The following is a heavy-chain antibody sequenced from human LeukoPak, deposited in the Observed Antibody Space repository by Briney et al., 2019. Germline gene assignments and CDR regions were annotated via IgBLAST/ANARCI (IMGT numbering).Heavy chain of an antibody. Sequence: SETLSFTCTVSGGSISSYYWSWIRQPPGKGLEWIGYIYYSGSTNYNPSLKSRVTISVDTSKNQFSLKLSSVTTADTAVYYCARQGYYDSSGYYRDYWGQGTLVTVSS. D-gene: IGHD3-22*01. V-gene: IGHV4-59*08. CDR2: IYYSGST. CDR1: GGSISSYY. CDR3: ARQGYYDSSGYYRDY. J-gene: IGHJ4*02.